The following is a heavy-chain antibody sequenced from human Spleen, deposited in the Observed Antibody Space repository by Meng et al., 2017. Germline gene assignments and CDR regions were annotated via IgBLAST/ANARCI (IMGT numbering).Heavy chain of an antibody. J-gene: IGHJ5*02. Sequence: QVQLVQSESELKKPGASVKVSCKASGYTFTRFAMNWVRQAPGQGLEWMGWINTNTGNPTYAPGFTRRFVFSLDTSVSTTYLQISSLKAEDTAVYYCVKDGPGWFDPWGRGTLVTVSS. CDR3: VKDGPGWFDP. V-gene: IGHV7-4-1*02. CDR2: INTNTGNP. CDR1: GYTFTRFA. D-gene: IGHD3-10*01.